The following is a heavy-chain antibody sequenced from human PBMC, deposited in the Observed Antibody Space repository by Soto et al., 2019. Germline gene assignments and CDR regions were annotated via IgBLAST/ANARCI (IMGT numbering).Heavy chain of an antibody. CDR3: ARHDGSYYMSGDY. J-gene: IGHJ4*02. Sequence: EVQLVESGGMLVQPGGSLRLSCAASGFSVSSNYMSWVRQAPGKGLEWVSVIYSGGGTDYADSVKGRFSISRDSSRNTLYLQMNSLRAEDTAVYYCARHDGSYYMSGDYWGQGTLVTVSS. V-gene: IGHV3-66*04. D-gene: IGHD1-26*01. CDR1: GFSVSSNY. CDR2: IYSGGGT.